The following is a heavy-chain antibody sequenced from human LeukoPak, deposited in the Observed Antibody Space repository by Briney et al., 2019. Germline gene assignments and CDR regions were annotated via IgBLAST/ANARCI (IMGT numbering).Heavy chain of an antibody. V-gene: IGHV3-11*01. CDR3: ARDTSGYSGTDYYYGMDV. CDR1: GFTFSDYY. Sequence: GGSLRLSCAASGFTFSDYYMSWIRQAPGKGLEWVSYISSSGSTIYYADSVKGRFTISRDNAKNSLYLQMNSLRAEDTAVYYCARDTSGYSGTDYYYGMDVWGQGTTVTVSS. CDR2: ISSSGSTI. J-gene: IGHJ6*02. D-gene: IGHD5-12*01.